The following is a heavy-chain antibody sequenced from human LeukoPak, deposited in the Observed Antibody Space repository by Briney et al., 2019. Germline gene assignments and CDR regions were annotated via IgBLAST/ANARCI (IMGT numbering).Heavy chain of an antibody. CDR1: GGTFSSYA. CDR3: ARDREWELLPLDI. J-gene: IGHJ3*02. D-gene: IGHD4-23*01. Sequence: WASVKVSCKASGGTFSSYAISWVRQAPGQGLEWMGRIIPIFGTANYAQKFQGRVTITTDESTSTAYMELSSLRSEDTAVYYCARDREWELLPLDIWGQGTMVTVSS. V-gene: IGHV1-69*05. CDR2: IIPIFGTA.